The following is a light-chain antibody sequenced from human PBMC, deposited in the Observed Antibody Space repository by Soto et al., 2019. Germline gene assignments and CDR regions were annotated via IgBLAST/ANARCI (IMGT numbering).Light chain of an antibody. V-gene: IGKV1-39*01. CDR3: KQLNAYQIT. CDR2: ADS. J-gene: IGKJ5*01. CDR1: QSIRDY. Sequence: DIQMTQSPCARSASVGGGVKSTCRASQSIRDYLNWYQHKPGMAPQVLIYADSNLQSGVKARFSGSGSGKDFTITISNMQHEDFETYYCKQLNAYQITCGQGTRREIK.